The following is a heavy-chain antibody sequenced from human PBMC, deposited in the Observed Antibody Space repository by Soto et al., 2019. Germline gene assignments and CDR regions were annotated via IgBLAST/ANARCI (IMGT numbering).Heavy chain of an antibody. V-gene: IGHV3-48*01. D-gene: IGHD3-22*01. CDR2: ISSSSGTI. Sequence: PGGSLRLSCAASGFTFSSYAMHWVRQAPGKGLEWVSYISSSSGTIYYADSVKGRFTISRDNAKNSLYLQMNSLRAEDTAVYYCAKPRGYYDSSGYPTPDYWGQGTLVTVSS. CDR3: AKPRGYYDSSGYPTPDY. CDR1: GFTFSSYA. J-gene: IGHJ4*02.